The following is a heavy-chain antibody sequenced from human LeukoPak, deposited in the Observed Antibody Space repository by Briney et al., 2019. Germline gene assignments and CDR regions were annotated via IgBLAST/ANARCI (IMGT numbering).Heavy chain of an antibody. J-gene: IGHJ5*02. V-gene: IGHV1-18*01. CDR2: ISAYSGNT. CDR1: GFKFTSYD. D-gene: IGHD3-10*01. CDR3: ATNYGSGSAPLDP. Sequence: ASVKVSCKPSGFKFTSYDLSWVRQAPGQGLEWMGWISAYSGNTNYAEKFHDRVTITTDTSTGMAYMELRSLEFDDTAVYYCATNYGSGSAPLDPWGQGTLVTVSA.